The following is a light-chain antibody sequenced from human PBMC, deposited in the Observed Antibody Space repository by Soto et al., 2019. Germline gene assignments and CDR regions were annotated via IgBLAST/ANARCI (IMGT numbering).Light chain of an antibody. CDR3: QYYGRSPLT. V-gene: IGKV3-20*01. CDR1: QTINKNY. CDR2: SAS. Sequence: EIVLTQSPGTLSLSPGERATLSCRASQTINKNYFARYQQKPGQAPRPLMYSASSRATGIPDRFSGSGSGIDFTLTISRMETEDFAVYYCQYYGRSPLTFGGGTKVDIK. J-gene: IGKJ4*01.